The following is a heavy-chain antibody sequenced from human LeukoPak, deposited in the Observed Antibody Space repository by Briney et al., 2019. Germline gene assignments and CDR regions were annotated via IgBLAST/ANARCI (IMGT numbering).Heavy chain of an antibody. CDR1: EHTFTGYY. V-gene: IGHV1-2*02. J-gene: IGHJ3*02. CDR3: ASKWVTYYYNSSYYHYPTDVFDI. CDR2: INANSGGT. Sequence: GASVKVSCYASEHTFTGYYMHWVRQAPGQGLEWMGWINANSGGTNYVQKLQGRVTMTRETSISTAYMELSRLRSDDPAVYYCASKWVTYYYNSSYYHYPTDVFDIWGQGTMVTVSS. D-gene: IGHD3-22*01.